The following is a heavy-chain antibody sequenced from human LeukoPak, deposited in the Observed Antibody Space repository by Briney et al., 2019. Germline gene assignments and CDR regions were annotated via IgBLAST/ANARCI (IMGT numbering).Heavy chain of an antibody. CDR1: GFTFSSYV. CDR3: ARHERDPSEGRDSEDPYYYYYMDV. J-gene: IGHJ6*03. CDR2: ISSSSSTI. D-gene: IGHD4-11*01. Sequence: GGSLRLSCAASGFTFSSYVMHWVRQAPGKGLEWVSYISSSSSTIYYADSVKGRFTISRDNAKNSLYLQMNSLKASDTAMYYCARHERDPSEGRDSEDPYYYYYMDVWGKGTTVTVSS. V-gene: IGHV3-48*04.